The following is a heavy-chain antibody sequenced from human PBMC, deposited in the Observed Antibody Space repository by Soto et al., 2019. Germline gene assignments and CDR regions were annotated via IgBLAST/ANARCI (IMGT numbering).Heavy chain of an antibody. V-gene: IGHV3-33*01. CDR1: GFTFSSYG. CDR2: IWYDGSNK. CDR3: ASGLMTTVTPGI. Sequence: GGSLRLSCAASGFTFSSYGMHWVRQAPGKGLEWVAVIWYDGSNKYYADSVKGRFTISRDNSKNTLYLQMNSLRAEDTAVYYCASGLMTTVTPGIWGQGTMVTVSS. J-gene: IGHJ3*02. D-gene: IGHD4-17*01.